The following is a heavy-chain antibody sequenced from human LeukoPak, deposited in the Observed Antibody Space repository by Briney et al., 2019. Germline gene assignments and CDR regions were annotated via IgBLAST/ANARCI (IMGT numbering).Heavy chain of an antibody. CDR1: GLMFSSYE. CDR2: ISSSGSTI. Sequence: GGSLRLSCAAPGLMFSSYEMNWVRQAPGKGLEWVSYISSSGSTIYYADSVKGRFTVSRDNAKNSLYLQMNSLRAEDTAVYYCAREGVYDPLDYWGQGTLVTVSS. J-gene: IGHJ4*02. D-gene: IGHD5/OR15-5a*01. V-gene: IGHV3-48*03. CDR3: AREGVYDPLDY.